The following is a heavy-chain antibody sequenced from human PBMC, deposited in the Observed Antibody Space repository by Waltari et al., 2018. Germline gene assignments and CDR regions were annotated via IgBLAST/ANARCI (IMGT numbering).Heavy chain of an antibody. Sequence: QVQLQESGPGLVKPSETLSLTCTVSGGSITTYYWNWIRQPPGKGLEWIGYMFYSGNTKYNPSLNSRVTISVDTSKNQISLRLSSVTAADTAVYYCARGRDYSYDYYRYFDPWGQGTLVTVSS. CDR2: MFYSGNT. J-gene: IGHJ4*02. D-gene: IGHD5-18*01. CDR1: GGSITTYY. V-gene: IGHV4-59*08. CDR3: ARGRDYSYDYYRYFDP.